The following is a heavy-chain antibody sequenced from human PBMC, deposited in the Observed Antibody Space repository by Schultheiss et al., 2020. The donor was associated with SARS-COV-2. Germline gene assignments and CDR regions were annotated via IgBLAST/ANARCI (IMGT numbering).Heavy chain of an antibody. V-gene: IGHV3-64*04. Sequence: GESLKISCSASGFTFSSYAMHWVRQAPGKGLEYVSAISSNGGSTYYADSVKGRFTISRDNAKNSLYLQMNSLRAEDTAVYYCASGIAAAEPYYWGQGTLVTVSS. CDR2: ISSNGGST. J-gene: IGHJ4*02. D-gene: IGHD6-13*01. CDR3: ASGIAAAEPYY. CDR1: GFTFSSYA.